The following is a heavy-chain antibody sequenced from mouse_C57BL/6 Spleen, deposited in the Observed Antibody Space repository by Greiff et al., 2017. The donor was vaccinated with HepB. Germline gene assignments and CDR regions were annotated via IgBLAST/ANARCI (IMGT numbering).Heavy chain of an antibody. CDR3: ARTHHAVEDYYAMDY. CDR2: INPKNGGT. J-gene: IGHJ4*01. D-gene: IGHD1-1*01. CDR1: GYTFTDYY. Sequence: EVQLQQSGPELVKPGASVKISCKASGYTFTDYYMNWVKQSHGKSLEWIGDINPKNGGTSYNQKLKGKATFTVDKSSSTAYMGLRSLTSEDSAVYYCARTHHAVEDYYAMDYWGQGTSVTVSS. V-gene: IGHV1-26*01.